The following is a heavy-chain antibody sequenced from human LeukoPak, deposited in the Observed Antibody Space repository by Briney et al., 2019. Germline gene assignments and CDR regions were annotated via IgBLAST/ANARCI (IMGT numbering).Heavy chain of an antibody. D-gene: IGHD6-19*01. CDR2: INPNSGGT. J-gene: IGHJ4*02. CDR1: GYTFTGYY. CDR3: ARDVGIAVALPDY. V-gene: IGHV1-2*02. Sequence: TVKVSCKASGYTFTGYYMHWVRQAPAQGLEWLGWINPNSGGTNYAQKFQGRVTMTRDTSISTAYMELSRLRSDDTAVYYCARDVGIAVALPDYWGQGTLVTVSS.